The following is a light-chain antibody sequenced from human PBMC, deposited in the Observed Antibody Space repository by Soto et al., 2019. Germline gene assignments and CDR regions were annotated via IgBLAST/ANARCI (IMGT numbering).Light chain of an antibody. CDR2: DAS. V-gene: IGKV1-5*01. CDR3: LQYNSYPWT. J-gene: IGKJ1*01. CDR1: QSISSW. Sequence: DIQMTQSPSTLSASVGDRVTVTCRASQSISSWLAWYQQKPGKAPKLLIYDASSLESGVPSRFSGSGSGTEFTLTISSLQAEDFATYYCLQYNSYPWTFGQGTKVDIK.